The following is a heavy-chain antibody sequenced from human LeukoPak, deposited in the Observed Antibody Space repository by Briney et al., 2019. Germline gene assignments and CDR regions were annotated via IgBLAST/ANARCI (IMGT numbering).Heavy chain of an antibody. CDR2: ISSSGSTI. CDR3: ASLSPAVAGFFVY. Sequence: GGSLRLSCAASGFTFSSYEMNWVRQAPGKGLEWVSYISSSGSTIYYADSVNGLFTTSRDNAKNAPHLQMKSPRAEETAVYYCASLSPAVAGFFVYCGQGALVSVSS. V-gene: IGHV3-48*03. D-gene: IGHD6-19*01. J-gene: IGHJ4*02. CDR1: GFTFSSYE.